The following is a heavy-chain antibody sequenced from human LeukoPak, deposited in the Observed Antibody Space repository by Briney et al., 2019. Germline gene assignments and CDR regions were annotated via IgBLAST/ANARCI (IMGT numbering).Heavy chain of an antibody. CDR1: GGSFSGYY. CDR3: ARGVSGRVFDY. J-gene: IGHJ4*02. Sequence: PSETLSLTCAVYGGSFSGYYWSWIRQPPGKGLEWIGVINHSGSTNYNPSLKIRVTISVDTSKNQFSLRLSSVTAADTAVYYCARGVSGRVFDYWGQGTLVTVSS. V-gene: IGHV4-34*01. D-gene: IGHD3-10*01. CDR2: INHSGST.